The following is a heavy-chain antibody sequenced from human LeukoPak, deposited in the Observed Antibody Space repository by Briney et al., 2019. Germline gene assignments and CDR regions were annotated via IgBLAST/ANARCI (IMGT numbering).Heavy chain of an antibody. J-gene: IGHJ4*02. Sequence: GGSLRLSCEASGFTFSSFGMHWVRQAPGKGLEWVAFIRYDGTDKYYADSVKGRFAISRDNSKNTLYLQMNSLRPEDTAVYYCAPRVVVITAPFDYWGQGTLVTVSS. CDR1: GFTFSSFG. CDR3: APRVVVITAPFDY. V-gene: IGHV3-30*02. D-gene: IGHD2-21*01. CDR2: IRYDGTDK.